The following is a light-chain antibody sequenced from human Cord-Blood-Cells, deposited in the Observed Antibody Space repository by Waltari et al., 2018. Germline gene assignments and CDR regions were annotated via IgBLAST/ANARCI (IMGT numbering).Light chain of an antibody. CDR3: QQSYSTPLT. CDR2: AAS. V-gene: IGKV1-39*01. CDR1: QSISSY. Sequence: DIQMTQSPSSLSASVGDRVTITCRASQSISSYLNWYQQKPGKAPKLLIYAASSLQSGVPSRFSCSGSGTDCTRTISSLQPEDFATDFCQQSYSTPLTFGGGTKVEIK. J-gene: IGKJ4*01.